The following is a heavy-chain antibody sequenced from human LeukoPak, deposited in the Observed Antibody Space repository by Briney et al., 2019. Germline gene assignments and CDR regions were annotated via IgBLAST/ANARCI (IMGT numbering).Heavy chain of an antibody. J-gene: IGHJ4*02. CDR1: GGSFSGYY. CDR2: INHSGST. V-gene: IGHV4-34*01. CDR3: ASSRAWIQLWPFDY. D-gene: IGHD5-18*01. Sequence: KSSETLSLTCAVYGGSFSGYYWSWIRQPPGKGLEWIGEINHSGSTNYNPSLKSRVTISVDTSKNQFSLKLSSVTAADTAVYYCASSRAWIQLWPFDYWGQGTLVTVSS.